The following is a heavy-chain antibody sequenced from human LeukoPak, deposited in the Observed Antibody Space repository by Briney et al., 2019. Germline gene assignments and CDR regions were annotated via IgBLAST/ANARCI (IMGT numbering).Heavy chain of an antibody. J-gene: IGHJ6*02. Sequence: SETLSLTCTVSGGSISSYYWSWIRQPPGKGLEWIGYIYYSGSTNYNPSLKSRVTISVDTSKNQFSLKLSSVTAADTAVYYCAVSYGSGPYYYYGMDVWGQGTTATVSS. CDR3: AVSYGSGPYYYYGMDV. CDR1: GGSISSYY. V-gene: IGHV4-59*08. CDR2: IYYSGST. D-gene: IGHD3-10*01.